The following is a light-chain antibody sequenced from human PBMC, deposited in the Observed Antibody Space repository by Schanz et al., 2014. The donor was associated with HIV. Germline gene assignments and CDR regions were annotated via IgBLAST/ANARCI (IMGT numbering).Light chain of an antibody. V-gene: IGKV3-15*01. Sequence: EVVMTQSPATLSLSPGERATVSCRASQSVSSNLAWYQHKLGQAPRLLIYDASTRATGIPARFSGRGSGTEFTLTISSLQSEDFAVYYCQQYNNWPRTFGQGTKVEF. CDR1: QSVSSN. CDR2: DAS. CDR3: QQYNNWPRT. J-gene: IGKJ1*01.